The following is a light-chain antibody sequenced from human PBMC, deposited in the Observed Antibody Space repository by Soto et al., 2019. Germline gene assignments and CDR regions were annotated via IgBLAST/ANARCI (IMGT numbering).Light chain of an antibody. CDR3: RQRSSWPIT. V-gene: IGKV3-11*01. Sequence: EIVLTQSPATLSLSPGERATLSCRASQSVSRYLAWYQQKPGQAPRLLIYDASNRATGIPARFSGSGSGTDFTLTISSLEPEDFAVYYCRQRSSWPITFGQGTQLEIK. J-gene: IGKJ5*01. CDR1: QSVSRY. CDR2: DAS.